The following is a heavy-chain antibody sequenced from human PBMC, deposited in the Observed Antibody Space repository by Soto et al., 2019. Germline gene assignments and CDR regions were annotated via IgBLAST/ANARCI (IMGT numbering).Heavy chain of an antibody. CDR2: IGGSGTNT. V-gene: IGHV3-23*01. Sequence: PGGSLRLSCAASGFTFNMYAMSWVRQAPGKGLEWVSGIGGSGTNTYYADFVKGRFTISRDNSKNTLYLQMDSLRAEDTAIYYCARKITGYFWAGAYSGDGTMLTVCS. CDR3: ARKITGYFWAGAY. J-gene: IGHJ4*01. D-gene: IGHD3-22*01. CDR1: GFTFNMYA.